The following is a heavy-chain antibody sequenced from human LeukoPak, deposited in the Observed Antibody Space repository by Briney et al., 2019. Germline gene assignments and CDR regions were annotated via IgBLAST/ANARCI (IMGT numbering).Heavy chain of an antibody. D-gene: IGHD5-18*01. CDR2: INHSGST. CDR3: ASRDTATGLD. J-gene: IGHJ4*02. V-gene: IGHV4-34*01. CDR1: EFTFSSYA. Sequence: PGGSLRLSCAASEFTFSSYAMSWVRQAPGKGLEWIGEINHSGSTNYNPSLKSRVTISVDTSKNQFSLKLSSVTAADTAVYYCASRDTATGLDWGQGTLVTVSS.